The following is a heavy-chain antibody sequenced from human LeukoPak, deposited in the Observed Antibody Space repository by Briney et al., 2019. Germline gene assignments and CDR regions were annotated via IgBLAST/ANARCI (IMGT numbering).Heavy chain of an antibody. D-gene: IGHD6-13*01. J-gene: IGHJ5*02. Sequence: GGSLRLSCAASGFTFGSYGMHWVRQAPGKELEWVAVIWYDGSNKYYADSVKGRFTISRDNSKNTLYLQMNSLRAEDTAVYYCARGGYSSNPWNWFDPWGQGTLVTVSS. V-gene: IGHV3-33*01. CDR3: ARGGYSSNPWNWFDP. CDR2: IWYDGSNK. CDR1: GFTFGSYG.